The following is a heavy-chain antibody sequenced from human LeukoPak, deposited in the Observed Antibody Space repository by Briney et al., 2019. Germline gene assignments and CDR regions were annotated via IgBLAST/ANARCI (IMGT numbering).Heavy chain of an antibody. D-gene: IGHD2-2*01. Sequence: GGSLRLSCAASGFTFSSYGMHWVRQAPGKGLEWVAFIRYDGSNKYYADSVKGRFTISRDNSKNTLYLQMNSLRAEDTAVYYCAKDPSTIVVVPAANMAGDFDYWGQGTLVTVSS. CDR2: IRYDGSNK. CDR1: GFTFSSYG. V-gene: IGHV3-30*02. CDR3: AKDPSTIVVVPAANMAGDFDY. J-gene: IGHJ4*02.